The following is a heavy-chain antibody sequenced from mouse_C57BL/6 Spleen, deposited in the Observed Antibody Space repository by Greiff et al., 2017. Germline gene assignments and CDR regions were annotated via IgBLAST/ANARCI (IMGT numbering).Heavy chain of an antibody. V-gene: IGHV1-42*01. CDR3: ARIDDGYSWFAY. D-gene: IGHD2-3*01. CDR1: GYSFTGYY. CDR2: INPSTGGT. J-gene: IGHJ3*01. Sequence: VQLKESGPELLKPGASVKISCKASGYSFTGYYMNWVKQSPEKSLEWIGEINPSTGGTTYNQKFKAKATLTVDKSSSTAYMQLKSLTSEDSAVYYCARIDDGYSWFAYWGQGTLVTVSA.